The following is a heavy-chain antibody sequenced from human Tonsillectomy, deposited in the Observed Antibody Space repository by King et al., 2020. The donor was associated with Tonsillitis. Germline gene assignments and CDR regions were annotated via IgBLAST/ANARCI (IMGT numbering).Heavy chain of an antibody. D-gene: IGHD3-9*01. Sequence: VQLVESGGGLVKPGGSLRLSCAASGFTFSSYSMNWVRQAPGKGLEWVSSISSSSSDIYYADSVKGRFTITRDNAKNSLYLQMNRLRAEDTAVYYCARASVAYDILTGYSTVDYWGQGTLVTVSS. V-gene: IGHV3-21*01. J-gene: IGHJ4*02. CDR2: ISSSSSDI. CDR3: ARASVAYDILTGYSTVDY. CDR1: GFTFSSYS.